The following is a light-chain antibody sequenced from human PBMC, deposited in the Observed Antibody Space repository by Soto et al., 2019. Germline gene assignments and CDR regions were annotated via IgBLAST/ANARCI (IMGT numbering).Light chain of an antibody. Sequence: EIVLTQSPGTLSLSPGERATLSCRSSHSVSSNYLAWYQQKPGQAPRLLIYDVSSRATGIPDRFSGSGSGTDFTLTISRLEAVDFALYYCQHYGISPTFGQGTKVEIK. CDR3: QHYGISPT. J-gene: IGKJ1*01. V-gene: IGKV3-20*01. CDR1: HSVSSNY. CDR2: DVS.